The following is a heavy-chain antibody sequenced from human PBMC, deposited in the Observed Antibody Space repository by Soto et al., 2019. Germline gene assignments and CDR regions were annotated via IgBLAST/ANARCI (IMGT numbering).Heavy chain of an antibody. D-gene: IGHD3-10*01. CDR3: ATRFYSSGVLFDY. V-gene: IGHV4-4*02. Sequence: SETLSLTCAVSGGSISSSKWWSWVRQPPGKGLEWIGEIYFRGSTNYNPSLKSRVTISVDKSKNQFSLKLTSVTAADTAIYYCATRFYSSGVLFDYWGPGTQVTVSS. CDR1: GGSISSSKW. J-gene: IGHJ4*02. CDR2: IYFRGST.